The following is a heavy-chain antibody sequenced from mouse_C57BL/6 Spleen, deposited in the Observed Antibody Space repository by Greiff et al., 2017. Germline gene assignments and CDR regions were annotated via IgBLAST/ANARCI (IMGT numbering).Heavy chain of an antibody. J-gene: IGHJ4*01. D-gene: IGHD3-1*01. CDR2: ISGGGGNT. V-gene: IGHV5-9*01. CDR1: GFTFSSYT. CDR3: ARQGLQRNYAMDY. Sequence: DVMLVESGGGLVKPGGSLKLSCAASGFTFSSYTMSWVRQTPEKRLEWVATISGGGGNTYYPDSVKGRFIISRDNAKNTLYLQMSSLRSEDTALYYCARQGLQRNYAMDYWGQGTSVTVSS.